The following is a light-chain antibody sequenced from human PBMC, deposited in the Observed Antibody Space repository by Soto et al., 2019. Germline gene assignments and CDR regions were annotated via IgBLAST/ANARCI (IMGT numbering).Light chain of an antibody. J-gene: IGLJ1*01. CDR1: SSDVGAYDY. Sequence: QSALTQPPSVSGSPGKTITISCTRTSSDVGAYDYVSWYQQHPDKAPKLIIYEVSSRPSGVSHRFSGAKSVNTATLTISGLQADDEADYYCSSYTSSSTRVFGPGTQLTVL. CDR2: EVS. CDR3: SSYTSSSTRV. V-gene: IGLV2-14*03.